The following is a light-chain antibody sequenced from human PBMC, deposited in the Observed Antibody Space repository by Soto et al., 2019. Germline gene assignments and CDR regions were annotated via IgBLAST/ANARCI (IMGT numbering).Light chain of an antibody. Sequence: IVLTQSPGTLSLSPGERATLSCRASQTGSNSYLAWYQQKSGQAPRLLIYGVSTRATGIPDRFSGSGSGREFALTMSRLEPEDFAVYICQHYGYPQWTFGPGTKVEIK. J-gene: IGKJ1*01. CDR3: QHYGYPQWT. V-gene: IGKV3-20*01. CDR2: GVS. CDR1: QTGSNSY.